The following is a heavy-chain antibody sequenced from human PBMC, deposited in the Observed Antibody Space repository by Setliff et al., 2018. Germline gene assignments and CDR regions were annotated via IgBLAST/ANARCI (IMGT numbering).Heavy chain of an antibody. CDR2: ISAYNGMT. CDR1: GYSFSESI. J-gene: IGHJ5*02. V-gene: IGHV1-18*01. Sequence: ASVKVSCKASGYSFSESIVSWVRQAPGLGLEWMGWISAYNGMTHSAQNFQGRVTLTTDTSTNMGYLELRGLRSDDTAVYYCMRLVRFCSRTVCQRTSGDEAWGQGTLVTVSS. CDR3: MRLVRFCSRTVCQRTSGDEA. D-gene: IGHD3-3*01.